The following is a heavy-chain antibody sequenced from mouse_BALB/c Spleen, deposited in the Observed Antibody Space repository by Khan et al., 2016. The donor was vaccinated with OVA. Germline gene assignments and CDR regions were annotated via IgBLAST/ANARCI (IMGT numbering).Heavy chain of an antibody. CDR1: GFTFSNYA. CDR2: IGSGDST. V-gene: IGHV5-6-5*01. CDR3: ARDYWFAY. J-gene: IGHJ3*01. Sequence: EVQLVESGGDLVKPGGCLKLSCAASGFTFSNYAMSWVRQSPEKRLEWVASIGSGDSTYYLDSVKGRFTISRDNARNILYLQMSSLRSEDTALYYCARDYWFAYWGQGTLVTVSA.